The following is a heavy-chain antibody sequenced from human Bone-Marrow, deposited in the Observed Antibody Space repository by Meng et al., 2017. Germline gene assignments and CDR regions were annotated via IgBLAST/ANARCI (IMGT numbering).Heavy chain of an antibody. CDR2: ISYDGSNK. J-gene: IGHJ6*02. Sequence: GESLKISCAASGFTFSSYAMHWVRQAPGKGLEWVAVISYDGSNKYYADSVKGRFTISRDNSKNTLYPQMNSLRAEDTAVYYCARHTIKYSYGNWGPADYGMDVWGQGTTVTVSS. D-gene: IGHD5-18*01. CDR3: ARHTIKYSYGNWGPADYGMDV. V-gene: IGHV3-30*04. CDR1: GFTFSSYA.